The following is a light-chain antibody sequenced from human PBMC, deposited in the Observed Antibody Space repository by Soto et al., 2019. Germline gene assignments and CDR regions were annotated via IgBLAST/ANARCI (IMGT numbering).Light chain of an antibody. CDR1: QSVAGS. V-gene: IGKV3-20*01. J-gene: IGKJ1*01. CDR2: GAF. Sequence: EFVLTQSPATLSLSPGERAILSCRASQSVAGSLAWYQQKPGQAPSLLIYGAFNGATGIPDRFSGSGSGTDFTLTISRLEPEDFAVYYCQQYGSSGTFGQGTKVDIK. CDR3: QQYGSSGT.